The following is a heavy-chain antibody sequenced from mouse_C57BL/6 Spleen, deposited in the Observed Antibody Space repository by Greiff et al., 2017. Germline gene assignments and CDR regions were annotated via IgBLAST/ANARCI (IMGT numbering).Heavy chain of an antibody. CDR1: GYTFTSYG. J-gene: IGHJ4*01. Sequence: QVQLKESGAELARPGASVKLSCKASGYTFTSYGISWVKQRTGQGLEWIGEIYPRSGNTYYNEKFKGKATLTADKSSSTAYMELRSLTSEDSAVYFCARSGETRGYAMDYWGQGTSVTVSS. CDR3: ARSGETRGYAMDY. V-gene: IGHV1-81*01. CDR2: IYPRSGNT.